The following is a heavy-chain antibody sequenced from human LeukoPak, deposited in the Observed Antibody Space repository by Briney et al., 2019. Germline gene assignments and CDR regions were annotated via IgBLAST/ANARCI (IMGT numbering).Heavy chain of an antibody. CDR3: ARRLGSNFAY. Sequence: GGSLRLSCAVFVFTVSADYMSWVRHAPGKGRECGSIIYSGGYTYFADAVKGLSTIYRDNSKNTLYLQMNSLSAEDTAVYYCARRLGSNFAYWSRGALVTVSS. J-gene: IGHJ4*02. CDR1: VFTVSADY. V-gene: IGHV3-66*02. D-gene: IGHD2/OR15-2a*01. CDR2: IYSGGYT.